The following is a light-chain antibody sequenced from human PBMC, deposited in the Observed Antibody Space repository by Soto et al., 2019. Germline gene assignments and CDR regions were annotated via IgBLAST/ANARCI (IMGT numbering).Light chain of an antibody. V-gene: IGLV2-14*01. J-gene: IGLJ7*01. CDR2: DVS. Sequence: QSALTQPASVSGSPGQSITISCTGTSSDVGAYNYVSWYRQDAGKAPKLMIYDVSNRPSGVSDRFSGSKSGNTASLTISGLQADDEADYYCCAYTTSSTVLFGGGTQLTVL. CDR1: SSDVGAYNY. CDR3: CAYTTSSTVL.